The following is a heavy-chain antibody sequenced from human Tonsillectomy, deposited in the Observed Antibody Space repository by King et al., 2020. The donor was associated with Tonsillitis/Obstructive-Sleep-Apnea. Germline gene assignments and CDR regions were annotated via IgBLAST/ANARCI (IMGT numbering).Heavy chain of an antibody. J-gene: IGHJ4*02. CDR2: VYNSGST. Sequence: VQLQESGPGLVKPSQTLSLTCTVSGGSINRGAYYWVWIRQHPGKGLEWIGFVYNSGSTFHNPSLKSRVIISVDTVKNQFSLKLSSVTAADTAVYYCARVTWGYYGSGTNFDSWGQGTLVTVSS. V-gene: IGHV4-31*03. D-gene: IGHD3-10*01. CDR1: GGSINRGAYY. CDR3: ARVTWGYYGSGTNFDS.